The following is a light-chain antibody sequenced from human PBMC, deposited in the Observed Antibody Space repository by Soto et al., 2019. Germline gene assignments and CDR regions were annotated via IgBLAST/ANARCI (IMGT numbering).Light chain of an antibody. Sequence: QSALTQPASVSGSPGQSITISCTGTSNDVGGYNYVSWYQQHPGKAPKLMIYEVSNRPSGASYRFSGSKSGNTASLTISGLQAEDEADYYCSSYTSSSTYVFGTGTKLTVL. CDR2: EVS. V-gene: IGLV2-14*01. CDR3: SSYTSSSTYV. CDR1: SNDVGGYNY. J-gene: IGLJ1*01.